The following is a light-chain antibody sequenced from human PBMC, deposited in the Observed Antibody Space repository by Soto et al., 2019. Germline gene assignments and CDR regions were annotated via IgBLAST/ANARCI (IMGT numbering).Light chain of an antibody. J-gene: IGLJ1*01. CDR3: RSYAGSNNVYV. Sequence: QSALTQPPSASGSPGQSVTISCTGTSSDVGGYNYVSWYQQHPGKAPKLMIYEVSKRPSGVPDRFSGSKSGNPASLTVSGLQAEDEADYYCRSYAGSNNVYVFGTGTKLTVL. CDR1: SSDVGGYNY. CDR2: EVS. V-gene: IGLV2-8*01.